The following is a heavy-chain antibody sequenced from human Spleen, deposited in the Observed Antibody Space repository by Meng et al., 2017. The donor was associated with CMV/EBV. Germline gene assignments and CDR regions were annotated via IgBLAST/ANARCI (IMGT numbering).Heavy chain of an antibody. J-gene: IGHJ5*02. D-gene: IGHD2-15*01. V-gene: IGHV1-46*01. CDR3: ARDGGSNWFDP. CDR1: GYTFTSYY. CDR2: INPTGGST. Sequence: ASVKVSCKASGYTFTSYYMHWVRQAPGQGLEWMGIINPTGGSTTYAQKFQGRVTMTRDTSTSTVYMELSSPRSEDTAVYYCARDGGSNWFDPWGQGTLVTVSS.